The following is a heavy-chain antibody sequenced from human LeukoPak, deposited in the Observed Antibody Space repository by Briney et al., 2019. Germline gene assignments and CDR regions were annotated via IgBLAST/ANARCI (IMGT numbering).Heavy chain of an antibody. V-gene: IGHV4-34*01. Sequence: EPSETLSLTCAVYGGSFSGYFWSWIRQPPGKGLEWIGEINHSGRTNYNPSLKSRVTISVDTSKNQFSLKLSSVTAADTAVYYCARSPASPYDNVRDLRWFDPWGQGTLVTVSS. CDR2: INHSGRT. D-gene: IGHD3-16*01. CDR1: GGSFSGYF. CDR3: ARSPASPYDNVRDLRWFDP. J-gene: IGHJ5*02.